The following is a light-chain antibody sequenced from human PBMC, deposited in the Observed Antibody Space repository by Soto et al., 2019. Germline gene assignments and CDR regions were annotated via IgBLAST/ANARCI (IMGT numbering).Light chain of an antibody. V-gene: IGKV1-9*01. Sequence: DIHLTQCPSFLSASVRYILTITCRASQGIRSYLDWYQKKNGKAPKLLIYAASTLQSGVPSRLRGSGYGTELTITISSIQTEDFETYYCQQRNNYPSTFGQGTRLEIK. J-gene: IGKJ5*01. CDR2: AAS. CDR3: QQRNNYPST. CDR1: QGIRSY.